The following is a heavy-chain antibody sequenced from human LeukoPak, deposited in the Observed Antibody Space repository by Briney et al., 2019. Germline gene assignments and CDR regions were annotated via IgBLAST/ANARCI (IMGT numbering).Heavy chain of an antibody. CDR3: ARGSAWYDY. Sequence: PGGSLRLSCAASGFTFSSYWMTWVRQAPGKGLEWVANINQDGSEKNYVDSVKGRFTISRDNAKNSLGLQMNSLRAEDTAVYYCARGSAWYDYWGQGTLVTVSS. CDR1: GFTFSSYW. D-gene: IGHD6-19*01. J-gene: IGHJ4*02. V-gene: IGHV3-7*01. CDR2: INQDGSEK.